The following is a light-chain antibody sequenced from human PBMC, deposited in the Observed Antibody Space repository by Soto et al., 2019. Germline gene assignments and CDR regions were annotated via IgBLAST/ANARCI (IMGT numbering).Light chain of an antibody. V-gene: IGKV3-11*01. J-gene: IGKJ5*01. CDR2: DAY. CDR3: HQRSNWPIT. Sequence: EIVLTQSPATLSLSPGERTTLSCRARQSVSSYLAWYQQKPGQAPMLLIYDAYTRAIGIPARFSGSGSGTDFTLTISSLEPEDFAVYYCHQRSNWPITCGKGTRLEIK. CDR1: QSVSSY.